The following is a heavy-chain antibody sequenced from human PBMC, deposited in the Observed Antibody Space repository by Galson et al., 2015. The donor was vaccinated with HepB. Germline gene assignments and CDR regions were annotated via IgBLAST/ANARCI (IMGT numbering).Heavy chain of an antibody. D-gene: IGHD3-10*01. CDR2: ISSSSSTI. CDR1: GFTFSSYS. Sequence: SLRLSCAASGFTFSSYSMNWVRQAPGKGLEWVSYISSSSSTIYYADSVKGRFTISRDNAKNSLYLQMNSLRDEDTAVYYCARDNNDPITMVRGVIITYYYYYGMDVWGQGTTVAVSS. V-gene: IGHV3-48*02. CDR3: ARDNNDPITMVRGVIITYYYYYGMDV. J-gene: IGHJ6*02.